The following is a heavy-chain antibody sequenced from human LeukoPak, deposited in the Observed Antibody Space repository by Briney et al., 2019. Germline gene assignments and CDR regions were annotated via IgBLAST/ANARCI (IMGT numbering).Heavy chain of an antibody. V-gene: IGHV4-59*11. CDR3: ARERGEALLGYCSGGSRGGYFDY. J-gene: IGHJ4*02. D-gene: IGHD2-15*01. CDR2: MYYSGST. Sequence: SETLSLTCTVSGGSISSHYWSWIRQPPGKGLEWIGYMYYSGSTNYNPSLKSRVTISVHTSKNQLSLKLSSVTAADTAVYYCARERGEALLGYCSGGSRGGYFDYWGQGTLVTVSS. CDR1: GGSISSHY.